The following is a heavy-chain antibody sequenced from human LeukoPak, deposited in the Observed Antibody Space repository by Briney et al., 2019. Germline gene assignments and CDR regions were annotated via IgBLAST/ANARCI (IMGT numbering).Heavy chain of an antibody. CDR2: ISGSGGST. Sequence: PGGSLRLSCAASGFTFSSYAMSWVRQAPGKGLEWVSAISGSGGSTYYADSVKGRFTISRDNSKNTLYLQMNSLRAEDTAVYYCAKALGDSSSWYWDHYYYGMDVWGQGTTVTVSS. CDR3: AKALGDSSSWYWDHYYYGMDV. CDR1: GFTFSSYA. J-gene: IGHJ6*02. V-gene: IGHV3-23*01. D-gene: IGHD6-13*01.